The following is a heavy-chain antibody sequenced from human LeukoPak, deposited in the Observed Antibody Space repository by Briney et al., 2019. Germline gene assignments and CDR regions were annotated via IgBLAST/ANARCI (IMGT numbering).Heavy chain of an antibody. J-gene: IGHJ4*02. CDR3: VKDGGYSSSWPYFDY. D-gene: IGHD6-13*01. Sequence: GGSLRLSCAASSFTFSNYAMSWVRQAPGKGVEWVSEISGSGGNTYFADSVKGRFTISRDNSKNTLYLQMNSLRAEDTAVYYCVKDGGYSSSWPYFDYWGQGTLVTVSS. V-gene: IGHV3-23*01. CDR2: ISGSGGNT. CDR1: SFTFSNYA.